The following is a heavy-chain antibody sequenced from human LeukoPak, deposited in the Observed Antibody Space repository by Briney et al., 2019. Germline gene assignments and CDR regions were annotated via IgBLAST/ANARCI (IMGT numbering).Heavy chain of an antibody. CDR2: ISVSGGST. D-gene: IGHD5-18*01. CDR3: AKDLRGGGYSYGLMDY. CDR1: RFTFNSYA. J-gene: IGHJ4*02. Sequence: PGGSLRLSCAASRFTFNSYAMIWLRPAPGKEREWVSSISVSGGSTYYADSVKGQFTISRDNSKNTLYLQMNSLRAEDTGVYYCAKDLRGGGYSYGLMDYWGQGTLVTVSS. V-gene: IGHV3-23*01.